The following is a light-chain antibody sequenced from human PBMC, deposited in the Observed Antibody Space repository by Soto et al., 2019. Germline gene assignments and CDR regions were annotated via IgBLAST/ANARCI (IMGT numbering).Light chain of an antibody. CDR1: QSISSW. V-gene: IGKV1-5*02. J-gene: IGKJ1*01. Sequence: DIQMTQSPSTLSASVGDRVTIICRASQSISSWLAWYQQKPGKAPKLLIYDASSLESGVPSRFSGSGSGTEFTLTISSLQPDDFATYYCQQYNSYWTFGQGTK. CDR2: DAS. CDR3: QQYNSYWT.